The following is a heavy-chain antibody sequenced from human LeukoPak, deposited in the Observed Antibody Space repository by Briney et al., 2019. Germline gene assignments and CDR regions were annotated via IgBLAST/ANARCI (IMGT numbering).Heavy chain of an antibody. Sequence: RGSPRLSCAASGFSLRDYWMTWVRPAPRKGLEWGASMKKDGSDEKYVDSVKSRFTNSRDNAKILLFLQMNSVRAVDTAVYFCGRVHEGSVYRPFEYWGQGTLVTVST. CDR3: GRVHEGSVYRPFEY. CDR1: GFSLRDYW. CDR2: MKKDGSDE. D-gene: IGHD5/OR15-5a*01. J-gene: IGHJ4*02. V-gene: IGHV3-7*01.